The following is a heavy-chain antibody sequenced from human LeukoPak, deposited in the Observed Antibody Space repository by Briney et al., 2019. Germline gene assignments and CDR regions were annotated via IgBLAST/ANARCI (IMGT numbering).Heavy chain of an antibody. J-gene: IGHJ4*02. Sequence: PGGSLRLSCAASGFTFSSYWMHWVRQAPGKGLLWVSRINSDGSSTSYADSVKGRFTISRDNAKNTLYLQMNSLRAEDTAVYYCATRIAAAAAPYYFDYWGQGTLVTVSS. CDR2: INSDGSST. D-gene: IGHD6-13*01. V-gene: IGHV3-74*01. CDR3: ATRIAAAAAPYYFDY. CDR1: GFTFSSYW.